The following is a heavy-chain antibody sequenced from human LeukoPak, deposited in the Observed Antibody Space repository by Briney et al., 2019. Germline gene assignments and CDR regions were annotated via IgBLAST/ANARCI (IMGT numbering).Heavy chain of an antibody. CDR1: GYTFTNNY. CDR2: IYPRDGST. Sequence: ASVKVSCKASGYTFTNNYLHWVRQAPGQGLEWMGMIYPRDGSTSYAQNFQGRVTVTRDTSTTTVHMELRGLRSEDTAVYYCAKDQEGFDYWGQGTVVTVSS. CDR3: AKDQEGFDY. V-gene: IGHV1-46*01. J-gene: IGHJ4*02.